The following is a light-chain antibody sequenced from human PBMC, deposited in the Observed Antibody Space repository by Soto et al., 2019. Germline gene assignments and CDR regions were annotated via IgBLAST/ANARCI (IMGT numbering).Light chain of an antibody. CDR2: LAS. CDR1: QSLLGSNGYNY. Sequence: DIVMTQSPLSLPVTPGESASISCRSSQSLLGSNGYNYLVWYVQKPGQSPQLLISLASNRASGVPDRFSGSGSGTDFTLKISRVEAEDVGVYHCMQALQGPPTFGQGTKVEIK. V-gene: IGKV2-28*01. J-gene: IGKJ1*01. CDR3: MQALQGPPT.